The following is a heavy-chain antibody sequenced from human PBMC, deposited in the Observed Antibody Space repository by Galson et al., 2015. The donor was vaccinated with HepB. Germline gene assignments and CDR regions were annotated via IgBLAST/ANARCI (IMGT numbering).Heavy chain of an antibody. V-gene: IGHV1-69*06. Sequence: SVKVSCKASGGTFSSYAISWVRQAPGQGLEWMGGIIPIFGTANYAQKFQGRVTITADKSTSTAYMELSSLRSEDTAVYYCAREVPRGHYFDYWGQGTLVTVSS. CDR1: GGTFSSYA. D-gene: IGHD3-10*01. CDR2: IIPIFGTA. CDR3: AREVPRGHYFDY. J-gene: IGHJ4*02.